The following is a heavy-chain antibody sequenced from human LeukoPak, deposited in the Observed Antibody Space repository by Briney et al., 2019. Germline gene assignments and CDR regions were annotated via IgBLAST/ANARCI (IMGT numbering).Heavy chain of an antibody. V-gene: IGHV3-53*01. Sequence: GGSLRLSCAASEFTVSNNYMSWVRQAPRKGLEWVSVIYADGTTYYADSVKGRFTISRDIFKNTVYLQMNSLRAEDTALYYCARGVEMAAISFSVWGQGTLVTVSS. J-gene: IGHJ4*02. D-gene: IGHD5-24*01. CDR1: EFTVSNNY. CDR2: IYADGTT. CDR3: ARGVEMAAISFSV.